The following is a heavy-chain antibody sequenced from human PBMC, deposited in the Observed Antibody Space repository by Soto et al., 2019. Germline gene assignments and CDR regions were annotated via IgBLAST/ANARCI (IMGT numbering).Heavy chain of an antibody. CDR1: GFTFSTXX. V-gene: IGHV3-30*18. CDR2: ISHDGGAT. Sequence: QVQLVESGGGVVQSGRSLRLSCAASGFTFSTXXMHWIRQAPGKGLEWVAMISHDGGATYYVDSVKGRFTISRDTDKNTLHLQMDSLRPEDTATYYCAKDWGSSGWYNWFDPWGQGTLVTVSS. D-gene: IGHD6-13*01. J-gene: IGHJ5*02. CDR3: AKDWGSSGWYNWFDP.